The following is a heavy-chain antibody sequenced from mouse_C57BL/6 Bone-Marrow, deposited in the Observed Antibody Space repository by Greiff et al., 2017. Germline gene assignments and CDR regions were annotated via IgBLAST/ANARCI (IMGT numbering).Heavy chain of an antibody. CDR2: INPSNGGT. D-gene: IGHD3-2*02. CDR1: GYTFTSYW. CDR3: ARSGTAQAVAY. J-gene: IGHJ3*01. Sequence: QVQLQQPGTELVKPGASVKLSCKASGYTFTSYWMHWVKQRPGQGLEWIGNINPSNGGTNSNEKFKSKATLTVDKSSIPAYMQLSRQTSEDSAVYYCARSGTAQAVAYWGQGTLVTVSA. V-gene: IGHV1-53*01.